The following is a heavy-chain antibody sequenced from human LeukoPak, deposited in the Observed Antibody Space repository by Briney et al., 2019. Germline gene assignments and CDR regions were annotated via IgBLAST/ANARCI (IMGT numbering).Heavy chain of an antibody. Sequence: GGSLRLSCAASGFTFSDYIMDWVRQAPGKGLEWVSVIYSGGSTYYADSVKGRFTISRDNSKNTLYLQMNSLRAEDTAVYYCAKLPSSWGQGTLVTVSS. J-gene: IGHJ5*02. V-gene: IGHV3-66*02. D-gene: IGHD1-7*01. CDR3: AKLPSS. CDR2: IYSGGST. CDR1: GFTFSDYI.